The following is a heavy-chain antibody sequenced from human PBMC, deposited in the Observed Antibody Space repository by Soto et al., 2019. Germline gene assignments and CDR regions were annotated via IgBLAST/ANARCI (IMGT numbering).Heavy chain of an antibody. J-gene: IGHJ4*02. CDR1: GFTFGSYA. D-gene: IGHD2-15*01. CDR2: ISGGGGT. Sequence: EVQLLESGGGLVQPGGSLRLSCAASGFTFGSYAMSWVRQAPGKGLEWVSGISGGGGTYFADSVKGRFTISRDNSKNTLYLQMNSLRAEDTAVYYCAKDRHWVVFDYWGQGTLVTVSS. CDR3: AKDRHWVVFDY. V-gene: IGHV3-23*01.